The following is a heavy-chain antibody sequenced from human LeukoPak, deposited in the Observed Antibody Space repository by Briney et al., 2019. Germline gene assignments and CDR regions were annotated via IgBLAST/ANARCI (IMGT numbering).Heavy chain of an antibody. J-gene: IGHJ4*02. D-gene: IGHD6-13*01. Sequence: ASVKVSCKVSGYALTELSMHWVRQAPGKGLEWMGGFDPEDGETIYAQKFQGRVTMTEDTSTDTAYMELSSLRSEDTAVYYCATDSSWTKNYFDYWGQGTLVTVSS. CDR3: ATDSSWTKNYFDY. CDR1: GYALTELS. V-gene: IGHV1-24*01. CDR2: FDPEDGET.